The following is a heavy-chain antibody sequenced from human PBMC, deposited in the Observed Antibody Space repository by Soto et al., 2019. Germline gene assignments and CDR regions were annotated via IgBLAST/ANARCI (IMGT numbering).Heavy chain of an antibody. J-gene: IGHJ4*02. CDR3: VKDNRGSY. V-gene: IGHV3-7*01. D-gene: IGHD3-10*01. Sequence: EVPLVESGGGLVQPGGSLRLSCAASGFTFSTRLMMWVRQAPGKGLEWVANINQDGSERYYVDSVKGRFTISRDNAKNSLYLQMNSLRAEDTAVYYCVKDNRGSYWGQGTLVTVSS. CDR1: GFTFSTRL. CDR2: INQDGSER.